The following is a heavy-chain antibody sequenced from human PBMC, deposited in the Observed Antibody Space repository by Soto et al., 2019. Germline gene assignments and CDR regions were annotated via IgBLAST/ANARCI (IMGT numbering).Heavy chain of an antibody. CDR3: ARGGRAAYYYYMGV. Sequence: QVQLQESGPGLVKPSETLSLTCNVSGGSISTYYWSWIRQPPGKGLEWIGYIYYSGSTNYNPSLKGLVTISVDTSKNQFSLKLTSVTAADTAVYYCARGGRAAYYYYMGVWGKGTTVTVSS. CDR2: IYYSGST. V-gene: IGHV4-59*01. CDR1: GGSISTYY. J-gene: IGHJ6*03.